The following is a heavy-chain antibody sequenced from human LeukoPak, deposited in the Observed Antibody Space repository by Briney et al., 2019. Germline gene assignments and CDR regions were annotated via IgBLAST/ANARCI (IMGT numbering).Heavy chain of an antibody. CDR3: ASGRGIEPLYYFDY. Sequence: GRSLRLSCAASGFTFSSYAMHWVRQAPGKGLEWVAVISYDGSNKYYADSVKGRFTISRDNSKNTLYLQMNSLRAEDTAVYYCASGRGIEPLYYFDYWGQGTLVTVSS. CDR2: ISYDGSNK. CDR1: GFTFSSYA. V-gene: IGHV3-30-3*01. J-gene: IGHJ4*02. D-gene: IGHD6-13*01.